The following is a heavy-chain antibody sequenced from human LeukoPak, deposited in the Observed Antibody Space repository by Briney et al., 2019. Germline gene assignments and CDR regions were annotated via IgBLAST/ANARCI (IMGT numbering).Heavy chain of an antibody. Sequence: GGSLRLSCAASGVTFSNYWMHWVRQAPGKGLVWVSRINSDGSSTSYADSVKGRFTISRDNAKNTLSLQMNSLRAEDTAVYYCARDYDVWNGFFDYWGQGTLVTVSS. CDR3: ARDYDVWNGFFDY. CDR1: GVTFSNYW. J-gene: IGHJ4*02. CDR2: INSDGSST. D-gene: IGHD3-3*01. V-gene: IGHV3-74*01.